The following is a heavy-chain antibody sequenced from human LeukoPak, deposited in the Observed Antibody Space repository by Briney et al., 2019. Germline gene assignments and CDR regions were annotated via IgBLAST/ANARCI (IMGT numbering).Heavy chain of an antibody. Sequence: SETLSLTCTVSGGSISSSSYYWGWIRQPPGKGLEWIGSIYYSGSTYYNPSLKSRVTISLDTSKNQFSLKLNSVTAADTAVYYCASVRGYSSGWYASGFDPWGQGTLVTVSS. CDR3: ASVRGYSSGWYASGFDP. CDR2: IYYSGST. CDR1: GGSISSSSYY. D-gene: IGHD6-19*01. V-gene: IGHV4-39*07. J-gene: IGHJ5*02.